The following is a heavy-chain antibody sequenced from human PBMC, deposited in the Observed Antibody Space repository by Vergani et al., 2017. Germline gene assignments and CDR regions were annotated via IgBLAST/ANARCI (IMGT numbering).Heavy chain of an antibody. CDR2: IKQDGSED. CDR3: AKDRYSSGYYSINWFDP. CDR1: GFNFQIYW. Sequence: EVLLVESGGDLVQPGGSLRLSCEASGFNFQIYWMGWVRQTAEKGLEWVANIKQDGSEDYYVDSVKGRFTITRDNAKKFIYLQMNSLRAEDTAVYYCAKDRYSSGYYSINWFDPWGQVTLVTVSS. D-gene: IGHD3-22*01. V-gene: IGHV3-7*01. J-gene: IGHJ5*02.